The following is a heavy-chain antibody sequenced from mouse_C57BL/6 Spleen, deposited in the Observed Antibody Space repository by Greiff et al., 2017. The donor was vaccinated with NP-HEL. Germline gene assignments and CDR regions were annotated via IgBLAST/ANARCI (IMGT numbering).Heavy chain of an antibody. V-gene: IGHV1-18*01. CDR3: AREDGTSWFAY. CDR1: GYTFTDYN. CDR2: INPNNGGT. Sequence: VQLKQSGPELVKPGASVKIPCKASGYTFTDYNMDWVKQSHGKSLEWIGDINPNNGGTIYNQKFKGQDTLTVDKSSSTAYMELRSLTSEDNAVYYCAREDGTSWFAYWGQGTLVTVSA. J-gene: IGHJ3*01. D-gene: IGHD2-1*01.